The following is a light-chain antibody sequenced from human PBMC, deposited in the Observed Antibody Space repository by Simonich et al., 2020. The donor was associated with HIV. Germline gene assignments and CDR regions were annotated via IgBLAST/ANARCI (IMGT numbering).Light chain of an antibody. CDR1: QSIISY. CDR3: QQYYSTPPWT. V-gene: IGKV1-NL1*01. J-gene: IGKJ1*01. CDR2: GAS. Sequence: IQMTQSPSSLSASVVDRVTITCRASQSIISYLNWYQQKPGKAPKLLIYGASRLESGVTSRFSGSGSGTDYTLPISSLQPEDFATYYCQQYYSTPPWTFGQGTKVEIK.